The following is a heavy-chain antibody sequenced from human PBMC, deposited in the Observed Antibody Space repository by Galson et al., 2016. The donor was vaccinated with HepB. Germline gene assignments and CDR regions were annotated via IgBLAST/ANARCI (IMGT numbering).Heavy chain of an antibody. D-gene: IGHD4-23*01. CDR2: TRNKAKSYTR. CDR1: GFTFSDHF. J-gene: IGHJ6*02. Sequence: SLRLSCAASGFTFSDHFMDWVRQAPGKGLEWVGRTRNKAKSYTRDYAASVKGRFTISRDESKNSLYLHMNSLKTEDTAVYYCVRENSNSADYYAMDVWGQGTTVIVSS. CDR3: VRENSNSADYYAMDV. V-gene: IGHV3-72*01.